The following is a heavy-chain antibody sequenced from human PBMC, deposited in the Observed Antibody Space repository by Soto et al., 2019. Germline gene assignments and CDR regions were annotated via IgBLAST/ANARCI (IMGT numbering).Heavy chain of an antibody. CDR3: ARRAVAAARNYYLYGMGV. J-gene: IGHJ6*04. Sequence: QVQLVQSGAEVKKPGASVKVSCKASGYTFTGYYMHWVRQAPGQGLEWMGWINPNSGGTNYAQKFQGWVTMTRDTXIXTXXRERSRKRTDDTPVYYCARRAVAAARNYYLYGMGVWGNGTPVT. CDR2: INPNSGGT. D-gene: IGHD6-13*01. CDR1: GYTFTGYY. V-gene: IGHV1-2*04.